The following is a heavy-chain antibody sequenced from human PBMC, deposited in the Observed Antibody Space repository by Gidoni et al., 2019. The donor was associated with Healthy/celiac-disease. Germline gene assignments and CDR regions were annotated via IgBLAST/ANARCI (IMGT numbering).Heavy chain of an antibody. CDR2: ISGSGGST. Sequence: EVQLVESGGGLVQPGGSLRLSCAASGFTFSSYAMSWVRQAPGKGLEWVSAISGSGGSTYYADSVKGRFTISRDNSKNTLYLQMNSLRAEDTAVYYCAKVDSSSWYKGRGFPIDYWGQGTLVTVSS. CDR3: AKVDSSSWYKGRGFPIDY. D-gene: IGHD6-13*01. CDR1: GFTFSSYA. J-gene: IGHJ4*02. V-gene: IGHV3-23*04.